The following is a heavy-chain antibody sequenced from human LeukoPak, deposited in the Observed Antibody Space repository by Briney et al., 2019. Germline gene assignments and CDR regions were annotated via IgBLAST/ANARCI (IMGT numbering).Heavy chain of an antibody. V-gene: IGHV3-7*02. J-gene: IGHJ4*02. CDR3: AVDCSSTSCYDLYY. CDR1: GFTFSSYW. CDR2: IKQDGSEK. Sequence: GGSLRLSCAGSGFTFSSYWMSWVRQAPGKGLEWVANIKQDGSEKYYVDSVKGRFTISRDNAKNSLYLQMNSLRAGDTAVYYCAVDCSSTSCYDLYYWGQGTLVTVSS. D-gene: IGHD2-2*01.